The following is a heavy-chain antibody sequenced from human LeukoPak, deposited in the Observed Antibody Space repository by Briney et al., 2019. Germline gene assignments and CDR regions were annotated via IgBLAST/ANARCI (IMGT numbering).Heavy chain of an antibody. J-gene: IGHJ3*02. CDR1: GGSISSYY. D-gene: IGHD3-9*01. CDR2: VYNSRST. V-gene: IGHV4-59*08. CDR3: ARRNILTEGEAFDI. Sequence: SETLSLTCTVSGGSISSYYWTWIRQPPGKGLEWIGYVYNSRSTNYNPSLKSRVTISVDTSKNQFSLKLNSVTAADTAVYYCARRNILTEGEAFDIWGQGTMVTVSS.